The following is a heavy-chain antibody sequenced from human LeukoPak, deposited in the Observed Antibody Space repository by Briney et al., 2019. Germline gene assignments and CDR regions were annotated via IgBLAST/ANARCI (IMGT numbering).Heavy chain of an antibody. Sequence: GGSLRLSCAASGFTVSSNYMSWVRQVPGKGPEWVSVIYSGGSTYYADSVKGRFTISRDNSKNTLYLQMNSLRAEDTAVYYCARENSSSWAADAFDIWGQGTMVTVSS. V-gene: IGHV3-53*01. CDR2: IYSGGST. D-gene: IGHD6-13*01. CDR3: ARENSSSWAADAFDI. CDR1: GFTVSSNY. J-gene: IGHJ3*02.